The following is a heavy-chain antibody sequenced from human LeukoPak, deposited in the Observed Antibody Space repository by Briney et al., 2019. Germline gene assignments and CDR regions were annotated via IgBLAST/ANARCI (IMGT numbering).Heavy chain of an antibody. J-gene: IGHJ4*02. V-gene: IGHV1-18*01. Sequence: ASVKVSCKASGYTFTSYGISWVRQAPGQGLEWMGWISAYNGNTNYAQKLQGRVTMATDTSTSTAYMELRSLRSDDTAVYYCARDSTWIQLWFFDYWGQGTLVTVSS. D-gene: IGHD5-18*01. CDR1: GYTFTSYG. CDR3: ARDSTWIQLWFFDY. CDR2: ISAYNGNT.